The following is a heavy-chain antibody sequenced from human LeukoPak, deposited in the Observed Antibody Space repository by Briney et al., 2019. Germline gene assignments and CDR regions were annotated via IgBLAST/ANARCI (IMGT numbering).Heavy chain of an antibody. J-gene: IGHJ5*02. V-gene: IGHV1-18*01. D-gene: IGHD3-9*01. CDR3: AREGAPDYDILTGYTNWFDP. CDR1: GYTFTSYG. Sequence: GASVKVSCKASGYTFTSYGISWGRQAPGQGLEWMGWISAYNGNTNYAQKLQGRVTMTTDTSTSTAYMELRSLRSDDTAVYYCAREGAPDYDILTGYTNWFDPWGQGTLVTVSS. CDR2: ISAYNGNT.